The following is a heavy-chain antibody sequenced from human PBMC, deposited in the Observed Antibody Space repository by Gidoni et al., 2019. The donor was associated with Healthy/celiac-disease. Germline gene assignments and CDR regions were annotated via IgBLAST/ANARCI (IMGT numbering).Heavy chain of an antibody. CDR2: ISSSSSYI. J-gene: IGHJ5*02. V-gene: IGHV3-21*01. Sequence: EVQLVESGGGLVKPGGSLRLSCSASRFTFSSYSMNWVRQAPGKGLEWVSSISSSSSYIYYADSVKGRFTISRDNAKNSLYLQMNSLRAEDTAVYYCARGRIAAAGGGFDPWGQGTLVTVSS. CDR3: ARGRIAAAGGGFDP. D-gene: IGHD6-13*01. CDR1: RFTFSSYS.